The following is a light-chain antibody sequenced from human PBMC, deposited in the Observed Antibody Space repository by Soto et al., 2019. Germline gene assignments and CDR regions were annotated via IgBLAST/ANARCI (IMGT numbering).Light chain of an antibody. J-gene: IGKJ4*01. CDR2: WAS. CDR1: HSVLNTSNNKTY. Sequence: DIVMTQSPDSLAVSLGERATIHCMSSHSVLNTSNNKTYLAWYQQKPGLPPKLLIYWASTREVGVPDRFRGSWSGTDFTLSINTLQAEDAAVYFCQQYYSPPLSFGGGTHVEIK. V-gene: IGKV4-1*01. CDR3: QQYYSPPLS.